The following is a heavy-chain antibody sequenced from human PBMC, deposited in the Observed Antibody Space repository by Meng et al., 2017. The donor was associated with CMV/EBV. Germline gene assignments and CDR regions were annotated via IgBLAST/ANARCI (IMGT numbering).Heavy chain of an antibody. Sequence: SGPTLVQPTQTLTLPCTFSGFSLSTSGVGVGWTRQPPGKALEWLALIYWNDDKRYRPSLKSRLTITKDNSQNQVVLTMTNMDPVDTATYYCAHSRRFYDAFDIWGQGTMVTVSS. D-gene: IGHD3-3*01. CDR2: IYWNDDK. CDR3: AHSRRFYDAFDI. CDR1: GFSLSTSGVG. J-gene: IGHJ3*02. V-gene: IGHV2-5*01.